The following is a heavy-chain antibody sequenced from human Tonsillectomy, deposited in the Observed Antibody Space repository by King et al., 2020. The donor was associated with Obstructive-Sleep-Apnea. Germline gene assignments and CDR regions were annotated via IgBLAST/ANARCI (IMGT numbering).Heavy chain of an antibody. Sequence: VTLKESGPVLVKPTETLTLTCTVSGFSLSSGRVGVTWIRQPPGKALAWLAHILSNDEKSYSTSLKSILTISKDTSDSQVVLTMTDMDPVDTDTYYCARIRYYYDSTGYYSYYFDYWGQGTLVTVSS. J-gene: IGHJ4*02. CDR3: ARIRYYYDSTGYYSYYFDY. D-gene: IGHD3-22*01. CDR1: GFSLSSGRVG. V-gene: IGHV2-26*01. CDR2: ILSNDEK.